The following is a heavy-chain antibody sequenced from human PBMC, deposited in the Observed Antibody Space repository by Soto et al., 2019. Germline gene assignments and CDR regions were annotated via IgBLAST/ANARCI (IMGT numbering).Heavy chain of an antibody. Sequence: QVQLVESGGGVVKPGRSLRLSCAASGFTFSSYGMHWVRQAPGKGLEWVAVISYDGSNKYYADSVKGRFTISRDNSKNTLYLQMNSLRAEDTAVYYCAKAKAYCSSTSCYPFAYWGQGTLVTVSS. V-gene: IGHV3-30*18. D-gene: IGHD2-2*01. CDR3: AKAKAYCSSTSCYPFAY. CDR1: GFTFSSYG. CDR2: ISYDGSNK. J-gene: IGHJ4*02.